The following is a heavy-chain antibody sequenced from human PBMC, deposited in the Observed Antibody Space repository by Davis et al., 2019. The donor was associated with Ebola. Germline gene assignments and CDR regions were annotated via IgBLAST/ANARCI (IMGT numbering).Heavy chain of an antibody. Sequence: MPSETLSLTCSVSGGSITGSSYYWGWIRQPPGKGLEWIGNIHYRGTTSYNPSLESRVTISFDSSKNQFSLELTSVTAADAAVYFCVRPYGSLGATFDIWGQGTVVTVSS. D-gene: IGHD3-10*01. CDR2: IHYRGTT. V-gene: IGHV4-39*01. J-gene: IGHJ3*02. CDR1: GGSITGSSYY. CDR3: VRPYGSLGATFDI.